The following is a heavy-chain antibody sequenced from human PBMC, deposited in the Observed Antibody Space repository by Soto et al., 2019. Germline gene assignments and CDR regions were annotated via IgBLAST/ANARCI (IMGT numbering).Heavy chain of an antibody. CDR2: ISYDGSNK. Sequence: PGGSLRLSCAASGFTFSSYGMHWVRQAPGKGLEWVAVISYDGSNKYYADSVKGRFTISRDNSKNTLYLQMNSLRAEDTAVYYCAKDQGSSGYGHLDYWGQGTLVTVSS. V-gene: IGHV3-30*18. CDR3: AKDQGSSGYGHLDY. CDR1: GFTFSSYG. J-gene: IGHJ4*02. D-gene: IGHD3-22*01.